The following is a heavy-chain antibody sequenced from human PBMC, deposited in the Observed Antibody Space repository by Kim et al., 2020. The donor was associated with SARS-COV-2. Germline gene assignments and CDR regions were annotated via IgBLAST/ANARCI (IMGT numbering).Heavy chain of an antibody. Sequence: GGSLRLSCAASGFSFSDYYMIWIRQTPGKGLEWVSYISGNTGYTNYADFVKGRFTISRDNTKNSLYLQMTSLRAEDTALYYCARIPGGSSSWYYFDHWGQGTLVTVSS. J-gene: IGHJ4*02. V-gene: IGHV3-11*03. CDR3: ARIPGGSSSWYYFDH. CDR2: ISGNTGYT. D-gene: IGHD6-13*01. CDR1: GFSFSDYY.